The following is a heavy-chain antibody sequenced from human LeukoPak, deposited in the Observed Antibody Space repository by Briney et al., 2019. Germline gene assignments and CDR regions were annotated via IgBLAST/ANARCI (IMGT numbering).Heavy chain of an antibody. CDR2: IYTSGST. J-gene: IGHJ4*02. D-gene: IGHD4-17*01. Sequence: PSETLSLTCTVSGGSIGSGSYSWSWIRQPAGKGLEWIGRIYTSGSTNYNPSLKSRVTISVDTSKNQFSLKLSSVTAADTAVYYCARQEDYGDYSFWGQGTLVTVSS. CDR1: GGSIGSGSYS. CDR3: ARQEDYGDYSF. V-gene: IGHV4-61*02.